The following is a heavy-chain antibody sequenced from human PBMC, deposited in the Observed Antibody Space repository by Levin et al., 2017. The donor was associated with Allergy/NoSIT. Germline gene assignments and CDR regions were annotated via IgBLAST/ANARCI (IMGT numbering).Heavy chain of an antibody. Sequence: WASVKVSCKASGYTFTGYYMHWVRQAPGQGLEWMGWINPNSGGTNYAQKFQGRVTMTSDTSISTAYMELSRLRSDDTAVYYCARYHSFYYFDYWGQGTLVTVSS. CDR1: GYTFTGYY. J-gene: IGHJ4*02. D-gene: IGHD1-14*01. V-gene: IGHV1-2*02. CDR3: ARYHSFYYFDY. CDR2: INPNSGGT.